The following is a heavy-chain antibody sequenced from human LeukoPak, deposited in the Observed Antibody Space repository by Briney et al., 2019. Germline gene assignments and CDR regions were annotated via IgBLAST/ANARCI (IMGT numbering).Heavy chain of an antibody. D-gene: IGHD6-13*01. Sequence: PSETLSLTCTVSGGSISSYYWSWIRQPAGKGLEWIGRIYTSGSTNYNPSLKSRVTMSVDTSKNQFSLKLSSVTAADTAVYYCARAAKAASPINYYYYYMDVWGKGTTVTVSS. CDR3: ARAAKAASPINYYYYYMDV. CDR1: GGSISSYY. J-gene: IGHJ6*03. V-gene: IGHV4-4*07. CDR2: IYTSGST.